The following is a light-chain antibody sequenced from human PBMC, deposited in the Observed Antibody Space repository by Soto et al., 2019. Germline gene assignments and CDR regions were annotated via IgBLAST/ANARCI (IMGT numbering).Light chain of an antibody. CDR3: QQYEKWPPSIT. V-gene: IGKV3-15*01. J-gene: IGKJ5*01. CDR1: QPVNNN. Sequence: IEMTQSPATLSASPGDRATLSCRASQPVNNNLAWYQQKPGQAPRLLIYGVSTRATGISARFSGGGSVTEFTLTISSLQSEDFALYYCQQYEKWPPSITFGQGTRLE. CDR2: GVS.